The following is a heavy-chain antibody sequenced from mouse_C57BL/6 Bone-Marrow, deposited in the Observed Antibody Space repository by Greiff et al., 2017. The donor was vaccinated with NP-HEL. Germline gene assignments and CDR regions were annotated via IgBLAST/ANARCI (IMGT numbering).Heavy chain of an antibody. CDR2: INPSNGGT. CDR1: GYTFTSYW. CDR3: ANYGSSWGWYFDV. J-gene: IGHJ1*03. D-gene: IGHD1-1*01. Sequence: QVQLQQSGTELVKPGASVKLSCKASGYTFTSYWMHWVKQRPGQGLEWIGNINPSNGGTNYNEKFKSKATLTVDKSSSTAYMQLSSLTSEDSAVYYCANYGSSWGWYFDVWGTGTTVTVSS. V-gene: IGHV1-53*01.